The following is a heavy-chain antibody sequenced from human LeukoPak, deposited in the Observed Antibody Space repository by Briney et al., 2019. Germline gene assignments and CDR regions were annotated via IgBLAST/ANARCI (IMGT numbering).Heavy chain of an antibody. J-gene: IGHJ4*02. CDR3: ASYVVGQNLDY. CDR2: ISSSARTI. D-gene: IGHD2-21*01. Sequence: GGSLRLSCAASGFTFSSYSMNWVRQAPGKGLEWVSYISSSARTIYYADSVKGRFTISRDNAKNSLYLQMNSLRAEDTAVYYCASYVVGQNLDYWGQGTLVTVSS. V-gene: IGHV3-48*04. CDR1: GFTFSSYS.